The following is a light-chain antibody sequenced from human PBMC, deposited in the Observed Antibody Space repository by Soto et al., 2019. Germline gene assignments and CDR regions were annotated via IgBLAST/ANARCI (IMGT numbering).Light chain of an antibody. CDR3: QQLNNYPRT. CDR2: VAS. V-gene: IGKV1-9*01. Sequence: DIQLTQSPSFLSASVGDRVTITCRASQDISSYLAGYQQKPGKAPKLLIYVASTLQSGVPSRFSGSGSGTEFTLTISSLQPEDFATYYCQQLNNYPRTFGQGTKVDIK. J-gene: IGKJ1*01. CDR1: QDISSY.